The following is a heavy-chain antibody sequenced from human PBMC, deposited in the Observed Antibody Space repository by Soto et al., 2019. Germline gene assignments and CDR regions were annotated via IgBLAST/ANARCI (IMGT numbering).Heavy chain of an antibody. V-gene: IGHV4-31*03. D-gene: IGHD2-2*01. CDR2: IYYSGST. Sequence: LSLTCTVSGGSISSGGYYWSWIRQHPGKGLEWIGYIYYSGSTYYNPSLKSRVTISVDTSKNQFSLKLSSVTAADTAVYYCARGSHHSTDAKPYCSSTSCYFFPPIWFDPWGQGTLVTVSS. CDR3: ARGSHHSTDAKPYCSSTSCYFFPPIWFDP. CDR1: GGSISSGGYY. J-gene: IGHJ5*02.